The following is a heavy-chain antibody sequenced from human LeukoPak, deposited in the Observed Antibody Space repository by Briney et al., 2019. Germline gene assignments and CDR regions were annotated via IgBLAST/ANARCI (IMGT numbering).Heavy chain of an antibody. CDR3: ARAAPDSSGWYGAFDI. J-gene: IGHJ3*02. Sequence: PGGSLRLSCAASGFTLSSYDMHWVRQATGKGLEWVSAIGTAGDTYYPGSVKGRFTISRENAKNSLYLQMNSLRAGDTAVYYCARAAPDSSGWYGAFDIWGQGTMVTVSS. V-gene: IGHV3-13*01. D-gene: IGHD6-19*01. CDR2: IGTAGDT. CDR1: GFTLSSYD.